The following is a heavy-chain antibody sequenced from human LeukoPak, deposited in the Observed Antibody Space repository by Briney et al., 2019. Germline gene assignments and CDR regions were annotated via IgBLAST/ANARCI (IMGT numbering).Heavy chain of an antibody. CDR2: ISGSGGNT. Sequence: PGGSLRLSCAASGFTFSNYAMSWVRQAPGKGLEWVSAISGSGGNTYYADSVEGRFTISRDNSKNTLYLQMDRLRVEDSAVYYCVRDRCSSTSCHDSPNWFDPWGQGTLVTVSS. V-gene: IGHV3-23*01. D-gene: IGHD2-2*01. CDR1: GFTFSNYA. J-gene: IGHJ5*02. CDR3: VRDRCSSTSCHDSPNWFDP.